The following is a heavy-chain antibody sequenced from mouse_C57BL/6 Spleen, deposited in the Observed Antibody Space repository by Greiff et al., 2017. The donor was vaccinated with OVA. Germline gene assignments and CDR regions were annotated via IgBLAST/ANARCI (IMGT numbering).Heavy chain of an antibody. CDR1: GYTFTDYE. Sequence: VQLQQSGAELVRPGASVTLSCKASGYTFTDYEMHWVKQTPVHGLEWIGAIDPETGGTAYNQKFKGKAILTADKSSSTAYMELRSLTSEDSAVYYCTRDSSGDVGFGYWGQGAMVTV. CDR3: TRDSSGDVGFGY. J-gene: IGHJ3*01. V-gene: IGHV1-15*01. CDR2: IDPETGGT. D-gene: IGHD3-2*02.